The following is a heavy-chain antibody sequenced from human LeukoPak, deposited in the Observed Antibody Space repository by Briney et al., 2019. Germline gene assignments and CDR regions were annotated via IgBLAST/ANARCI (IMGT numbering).Heavy chain of an antibody. CDR1: GFTFTDFY. D-gene: IGHD3-22*01. J-gene: IGHJ3*01. Sequence: GGSLRLSCAASGFTFTDFYMNWIRQAPGKGPKWISFIGSSSSHTNYADSVKGRFTISRDNAKNSLFLQMNSLRDEDTAVYYCARDDRFDGSGHYTAFDVWGQGTVVTVSS. CDR2: IGSSSSHT. V-gene: IGHV3-11*05. CDR3: ARDDRFDGSGHYTAFDV.